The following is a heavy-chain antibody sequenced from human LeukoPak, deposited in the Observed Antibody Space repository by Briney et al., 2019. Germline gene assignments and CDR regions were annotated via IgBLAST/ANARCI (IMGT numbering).Heavy chain of an antibody. J-gene: IGHJ4*02. CDR1: GYTLTELS. CDR3: ARGTVGATTGGSDY. CDR2: FDPEDGET. Sequence: ASVRVSCKVSGYTLTELSMHWVRQAPGKGLEWMGGFDPEDGETIYAQKFQGRVTMTEDTSTDTAYMELRSLRSDDTAVYYCARGTVGATTGGSDYWGQGTLATVSS. V-gene: IGHV1-24*01. D-gene: IGHD1-26*01.